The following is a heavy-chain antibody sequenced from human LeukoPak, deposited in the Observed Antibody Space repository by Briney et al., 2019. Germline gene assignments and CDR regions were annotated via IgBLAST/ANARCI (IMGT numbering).Heavy chain of an antibody. D-gene: IGHD6-13*01. V-gene: IGHV3-23*01. CDR3: EKQYSSSWYYFDY. CDR2: ISGSGGST. J-gene: IGHJ4*02. Sequence: GGSLRLSCAASGFTFSSYAMSWVRQAPGKGLEWVSAISGSGGSTYYADSVKGRFTISRDNSKNTLYLQMNSLRAEDTAVYYCEKQYSSSWYYFDYWGQGTLVTVSS. CDR1: GFTFSSYA.